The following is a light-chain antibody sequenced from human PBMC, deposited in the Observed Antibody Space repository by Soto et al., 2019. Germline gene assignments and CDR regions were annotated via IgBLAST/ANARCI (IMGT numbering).Light chain of an antibody. CDR2: EVS. V-gene: IGLV2-14*01. CDR1: SSDVGGYNY. J-gene: IGLJ1*01. CDR3: SSYTSSRFYV. Sequence: QSVLTQPASVSGSPGQSITISCTGTSSDVGGYNYVSWYQQHPGKAPKLMIYEVSNRPSGVSNRFSGSKSGNMASLTISGLQAEDEADYFCSSYTSSRFYVFGTGTKLTVL.